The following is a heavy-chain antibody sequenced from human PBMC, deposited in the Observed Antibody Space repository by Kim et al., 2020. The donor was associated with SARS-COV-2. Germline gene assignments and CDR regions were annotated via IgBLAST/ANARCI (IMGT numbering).Heavy chain of an antibody. CDR2: IYPEDSDT. D-gene: IGHD4-17*01. CDR1: RYSFGDYW. CDR3: ARQTTVTHDAFDE. Sequence: GESLKISCQGLRYSFGDYWVGWVRQVPGKGLEWVALIYPEDSDTKYSPTFQGHVTISVDTSVSTAYLQWDSLRTSDTAMYFCARQTTVTHDAFDEWGQGT. J-gene: IGHJ3*01. V-gene: IGHV5-51*01.